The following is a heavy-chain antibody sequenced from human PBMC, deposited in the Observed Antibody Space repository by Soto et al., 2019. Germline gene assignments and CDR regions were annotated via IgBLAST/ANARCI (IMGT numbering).Heavy chain of an antibody. CDR3: ARREGSGWKHFDY. J-gene: IGHJ4*02. V-gene: IGHV4-39*01. Sequence: PSETLSLTCTVSGGSISSSSYCWGWIRQPPGKGLEWIGSIYYSGSTYYNPSLKSRVTLSVDTSKNQFSLKLSSVTAADTAVYYCARREGSGWKHFDYWGLGTLVTVSS. D-gene: IGHD6-19*01. CDR2: IYYSGST. CDR1: GGSISSSSYC.